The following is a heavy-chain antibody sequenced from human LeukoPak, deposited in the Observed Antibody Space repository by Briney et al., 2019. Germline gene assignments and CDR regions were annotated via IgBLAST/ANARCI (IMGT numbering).Heavy chain of an antibody. CDR2: ISSSSRTI. V-gene: IGHV3-48*01. CDR3: AKGGATVIDY. CDR1: GFTFSSYS. J-gene: IGHJ4*02. Sequence: GGSLRLSCAASGFTFSSYSMNWVRQAPGKGLEWVSYISSSSRTIYDADSVKGRFTISRDNARNSLYLQMNSLRAEDTAVYYCAKGGATVIDYWGQGTLVTVSS. D-gene: IGHD4-17*01.